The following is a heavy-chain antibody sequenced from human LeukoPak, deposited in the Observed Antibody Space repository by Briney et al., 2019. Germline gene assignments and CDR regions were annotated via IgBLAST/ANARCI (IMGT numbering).Heavy chain of an antibody. CDR2: IISKTEAGTT. D-gene: IGHD3-22*01. J-gene: IGHJ4*02. V-gene: IGHV3-15*01. Sequence: PGGSLRLSCAASGFTFSHAWMSWVRQAPGKGLEWVGRIISKTEAGTTDYAAPVKGRFTISRDDSRNTLFLQMNSLKTEDTGVYYCVTGIRIGYYGFWGQGTLVTVSS. CDR1: GFTFSHAW. CDR3: VTGIRIGYYGF.